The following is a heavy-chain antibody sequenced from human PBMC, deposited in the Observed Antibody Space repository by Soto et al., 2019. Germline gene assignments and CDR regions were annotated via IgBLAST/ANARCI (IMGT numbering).Heavy chain of an antibody. V-gene: IGHV1-3*04. D-gene: IGHD5-12*01. J-gene: IGHJ4*02. CDR1: EYTFTTYA. Sequence: GASVKVSCKASEYTFTTYAIHWVRQAPGQSLEWVGWINTDNDNTKYSQKLQGRVTITSDTSASAAYMELSSLRSEDTAVYYCARNVVGTTRLDYWGQGTLVTVSS. CDR3: ARNVVGTTRLDY. CDR2: INTDNDNT.